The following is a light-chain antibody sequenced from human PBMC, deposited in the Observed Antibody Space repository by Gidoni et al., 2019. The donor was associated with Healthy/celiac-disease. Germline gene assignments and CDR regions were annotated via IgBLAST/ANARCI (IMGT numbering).Light chain of an antibody. J-gene: IGKJ4*01. V-gene: IGKV3-20*01. CDR2: GAS. CDR1: QSVSSSY. Sequence: IVMTQSPGTLSLSPGERATLPCRARQSVSSSYLAWYQQKPGQAPRLLIYGASSRATGIPDRFSGSGSGTDFTLTISRLEPEDFAVYYCQQYGSSPATFGGGTKVEIK. CDR3: QQYGSSPAT.